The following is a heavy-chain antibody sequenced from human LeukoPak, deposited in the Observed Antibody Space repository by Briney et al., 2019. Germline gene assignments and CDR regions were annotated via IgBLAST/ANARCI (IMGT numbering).Heavy chain of an antibody. Sequence: SSVNLSCNASGYTFTSYDMHWVRQAPGQGLEWMGIINPSGGSTSYGQKSQGRVTMTRDTSTSTAYVELSSLRSEDTAVYSCASVVEDYYGSGSSTPHFDYWGQGTLVTVSS. CDR2: INPSGGST. D-gene: IGHD3-10*01. CDR1: GYTFTSYD. J-gene: IGHJ4*02. V-gene: IGHV1-46*01. CDR3: ASVVEDYYGSGSSTPHFDY.